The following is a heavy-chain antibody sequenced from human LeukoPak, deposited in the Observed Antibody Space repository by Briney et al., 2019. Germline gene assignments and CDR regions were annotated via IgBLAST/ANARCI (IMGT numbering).Heavy chain of an antibody. CDR2: IYTSGST. Sequence: SETLSLTCTVSGGSISSYYWSWLRQPAGKGLEWIGRIYTSGSTNYNPSLTSRVTMSVDTSKNQFSLKLSSVTAADTAVYYCARVAGTDTGYYYYYMDVWGKGTTVTVSS. V-gene: IGHV4-4*07. J-gene: IGHJ6*03. D-gene: IGHD1-14*01. CDR3: ARVAGTDTGYYYYYMDV. CDR1: GGSISSYY.